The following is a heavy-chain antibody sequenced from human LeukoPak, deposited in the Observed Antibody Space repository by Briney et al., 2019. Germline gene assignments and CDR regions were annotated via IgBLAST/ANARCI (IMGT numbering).Heavy chain of an antibody. CDR2: ISYDGSNK. V-gene: IGHV3-30*18. Sequence: GGSLRLSCAASGFTFSSYGMHWVRQAPGKGLEWVAVISYDGSNKYYADSVKGRFTISRDNSKNTLYLQMNSLRAEDTAVYYCANDPDSGVDYWGQGTLVTVSS. CDR1: GFTFSSYG. J-gene: IGHJ4*02. CDR3: ANDPDSGVDY. D-gene: IGHD1-26*01.